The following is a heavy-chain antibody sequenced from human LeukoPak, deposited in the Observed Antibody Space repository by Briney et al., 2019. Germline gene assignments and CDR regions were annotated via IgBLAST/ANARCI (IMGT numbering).Heavy chain of an antibody. CDR1: GFTFSSYS. CDR3: ARGVFETDLDY. V-gene: IGHV3-48*04. J-gene: IGHJ4*02. Sequence: PGGSLRLSCAASGFTFSSYSMNWVRQAPGKGLEWVSYISSSSSTIYYADSVKGRFTVSRDNAKNSLYLQMNSLRAEDTAVYYCARGVFETDLDYWGQGTLVTVSS. CDR2: ISSSSSTI. D-gene: IGHD2-21*02.